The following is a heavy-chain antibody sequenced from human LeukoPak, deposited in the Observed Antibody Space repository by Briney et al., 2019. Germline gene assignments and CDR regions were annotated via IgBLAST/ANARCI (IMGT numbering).Heavy chain of an antibody. V-gene: IGHV3-33*01. D-gene: IGHD1-1*01. Sequence: GGSLRLSCAASGFTFSSYGMHWVRQAPGKGLEWVAVIWYDGSNKYYADSVKGRFTISRDNSENTLYLQMNSLRAEDTAVYYCARANLESWVLDYWGQGTLVTVSS. J-gene: IGHJ4*02. CDR2: IWYDGSNK. CDR1: GFTFSSYG. CDR3: ARANLESWVLDY.